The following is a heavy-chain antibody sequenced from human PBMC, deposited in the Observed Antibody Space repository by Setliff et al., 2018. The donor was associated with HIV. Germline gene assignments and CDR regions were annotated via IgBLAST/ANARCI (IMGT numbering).Heavy chain of an antibody. Sequence: PSETLSLTCTVSGDSISSGSYYWSWIRQPAGKGLEWIGRIYTSGSTNYSPSLKSRVTISVDTSKNQFSLKLSSVTAADAAVYYCARGSYSSSWYGSHFDYWGQGILVTVSA. CDR2: IYTSGST. V-gene: IGHV4-61*02. J-gene: IGHJ4*02. CDR3: ARGSYSSSWYGSHFDY. D-gene: IGHD6-13*01. CDR1: GDSISSGSYY.